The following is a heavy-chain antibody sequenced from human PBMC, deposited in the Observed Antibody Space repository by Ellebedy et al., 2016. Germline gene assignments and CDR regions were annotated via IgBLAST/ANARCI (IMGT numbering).Heavy chain of an antibody. J-gene: IGHJ4*02. CDR3: ARDLYYDPAGDDY. CDR1: GFTFDDYA. CDR2: ISWDGGST. V-gene: IGHV3-43D*03. Sequence: GESLKISXAASGFTFDDYAMHWVRQAPGKGLEWVSLISWDGGSTYYADSVKGRFTISRDNAKNSLYLQMNSLRAEDTAVYYCARDLYYDPAGDDYWGQGTLVTVSS. D-gene: IGHD3-3*01.